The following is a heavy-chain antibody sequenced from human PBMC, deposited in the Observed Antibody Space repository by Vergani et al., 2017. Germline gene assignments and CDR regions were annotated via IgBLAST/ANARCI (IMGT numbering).Heavy chain of an antibody. CDR1: GGSFTSYH. V-gene: IGHV4-34*01. Sequence: QVQLQQWGGGLLKPSETLSLTCVVNGGSFTSYHWTWIRQSPGEGLEWVGDIDHTGRPDYNPSLKSRLTMSVDNSRNQFYLTLNSVTATDTAIYVCARVNTETNGHLYYYYCMDVWGQGTAVTVS. J-gene: IGHJ6*02. CDR3: ARVNTETNGHLYYYYCMDV. D-gene: IGHD4-11*01. CDR2: IDHTGRP.